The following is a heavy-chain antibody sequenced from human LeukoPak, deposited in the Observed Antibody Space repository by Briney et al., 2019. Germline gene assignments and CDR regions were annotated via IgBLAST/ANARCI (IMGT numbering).Heavy chain of an antibody. D-gene: IGHD7-27*01. Sequence: GGSLRLSCAASGFTFSNYAMTWVRQAPGKGLEWVSAISGSGHSTYYADSVKGRFTISRDNSENTLYLQMSSLRAEDTAVYYCAKDRLAVPTKRPGEYGGQGTRVTVSS. J-gene: IGHJ4*02. CDR2: ISGSGHST. V-gene: IGHV3-23*01. CDR3: AKDRLAVPTKRPGEY. CDR1: GFTFSNYA.